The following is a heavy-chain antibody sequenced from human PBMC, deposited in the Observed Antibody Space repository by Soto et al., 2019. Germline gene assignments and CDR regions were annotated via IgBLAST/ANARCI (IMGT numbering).Heavy chain of an antibody. D-gene: IGHD3-10*01. CDR2: INHSGST. J-gene: IGHJ5*02. CDR1: GGSFSGYY. CDR3: ARGVGGYSYYGSGSPHNWFDP. Sequence: SETLSLTCAVYGGSFSGYYWSWIRQPPGKGLEWIGEINHSGSTNYNPSLKSRVTISVDTSKNQFSLKLSSVTAADTAVYYCARGVGGYSYYGSGSPHNWFDPWGQGTLVTVSS. V-gene: IGHV4-34*01.